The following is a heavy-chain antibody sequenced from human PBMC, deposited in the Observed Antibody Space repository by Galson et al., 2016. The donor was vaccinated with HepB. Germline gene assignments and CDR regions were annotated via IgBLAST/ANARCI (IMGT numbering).Heavy chain of an antibody. J-gene: IGHJ5*02. CDR1: EFSRTNGVG. CDR2: ISWDDQK. CDR3: VHRPGYLRWFDP. V-gene: IGHV2-5*02. D-gene: IGHD6-13*01. Sequence: PALVKPTQTLTLTCTFSEFSRTNGVGVGWIRQPPGKALEWLALISWDDQKRYRTSLESRLTITQDTSKNQVVLRMTNMDPVDTATYYCVHRPGYLRWFDPWGQGTLVTVSS.